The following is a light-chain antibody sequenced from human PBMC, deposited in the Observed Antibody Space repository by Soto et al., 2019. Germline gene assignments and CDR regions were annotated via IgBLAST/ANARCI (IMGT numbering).Light chain of an antibody. CDR1: RSNSGSNT. CDR3: AIWDDSLNGFYV. V-gene: IGLV1-44*01. J-gene: IGLJ1*01. Sequence: QSVLTQPPSASGTPGQTVTISCSGGRSNSGSNTVNWYQQLPGTAPKLLISGNNQRPSGVPDRFSGLRSGTSASLAISGLRSEDEADYYCAIWDDSLNGFYVFGVGTKLTVL. CDR2: GNN.